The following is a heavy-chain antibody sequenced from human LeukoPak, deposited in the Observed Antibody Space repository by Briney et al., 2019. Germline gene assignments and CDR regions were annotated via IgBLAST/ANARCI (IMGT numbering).Heavy chain of an antibody. Sequence: GGSLRLSCAASGFTFDDYAMHWVRQAPGEGLEWVSLISWDGGSTYYADSVKGRFTISRDNSKNSLYLQMNSLRAEDTALYYCAKEGDVAAAGTTWTFDPWGQGTLVTVSS. J-gene: IGHJ5*02. V-gene: IGHV3-43D*03. CDR3: AKEGDVAAAGTTWTFDP. D-gene: IGHD6-13*01. CDR1: GFTFDDYA. CDR2: ISWDGGST.